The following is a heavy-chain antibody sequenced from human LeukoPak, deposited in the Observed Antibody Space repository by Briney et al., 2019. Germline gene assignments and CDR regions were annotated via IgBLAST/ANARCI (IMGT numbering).Heavy chain of an antibody. CDR1: GGSIDITNY. Sequence: SETLSLTCRVSGGSIDITNYWSWVRQAPGKGLEWIGEISHDGTTNHNPSLRSRVAMSLDRANNQFSLSLTSVTAADTAVYYCTREDRPFCPFAYWGQGVLVTVSS. CDR3: TREDRPFCPFAY. J-gene: IGHJ4*02. CDR2: ISHDGTT. V-gene: IGHV4-4*02. D-gene: IGHD3-22*01.